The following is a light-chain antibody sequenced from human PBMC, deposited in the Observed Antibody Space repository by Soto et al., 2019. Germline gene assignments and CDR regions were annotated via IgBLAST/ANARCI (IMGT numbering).Light chain of an antibody. J-gene: IGKJ5*01. V-gene: IGKV1-13*02. CDR3: QQFDTYSII. CDR1: QGFSSG. Sequence: AIQLTQSPSSLSASVGDRVTITCWASQGFSSGLAWFQQKPGKAPKLLIYDASTLESGVPSRFSGSESGTDFTLTISGLQPEDCATYYCQQFDTYSIIFGQGTRLEIK. CDR2: DAS.